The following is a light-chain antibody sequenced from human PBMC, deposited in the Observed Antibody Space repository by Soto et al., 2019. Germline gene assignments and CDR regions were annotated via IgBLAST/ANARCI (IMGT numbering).Light chain of an antibody. CDR3: GTWDSSLSAGFYV. J-gene: IGLJ1*01. CDR1: SSNIGNNY. CDR2: ENN. Sequence: QAVVTQPPSVSAAPGQKVTISCSGSSSNIGNNYVSWYQQLPGTAPKLLIYENNKRPSGIPDRFSGSKSGTSATLGITGLQTGDEADYYCGTWDSSLSAGFYVFGTGTKLTVL. V-gene: IGLV1-51*02.